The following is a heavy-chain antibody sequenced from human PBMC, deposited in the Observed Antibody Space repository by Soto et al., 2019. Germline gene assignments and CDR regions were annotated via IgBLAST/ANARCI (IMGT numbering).Heavy chain of an antibody. J-gene: IGHJ4*01. Sequence: QLQLRESGPGLVRPSEPLSLTCLLSGDSMRRSDHYWAWIRQFPGKGLEWIGSVYYSGTAYYNPSLQGTVAMSIDTSKNQFSLELTSVTAADTATYFCARHGSFEQLVLIFDHWGRGILVSVSS. V-gene: IGHV4-39*01. D-gene: IGHD1-1*01. CDR3: ARHGSFEQLVLIFDH. CDR1: GDSMRRSDHY. CDR2: VYYSGTA.